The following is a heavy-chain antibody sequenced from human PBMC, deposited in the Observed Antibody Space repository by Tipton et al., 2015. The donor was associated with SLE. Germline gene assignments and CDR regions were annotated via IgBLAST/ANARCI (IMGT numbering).Heavy chain of an antibody. D-gene: IGHD1/OR15-1a*01. V-gene: IGHV4-39*07. CDR2: INHSGST. CDR3: ARRTLSRLSSPDY. J-gene: IGHJ4*02. Sequence: TLSLTCTVSGGSISSSSYYWGWIRQPPGKGLEWIGEINHSGSTNYHPSLKSRLTISVDTSKNQISLKLSSVTAADTAVYYCARRTLSRLSSPDYWGQGTLVTVSS. CDR1: GGSISSSSYY.